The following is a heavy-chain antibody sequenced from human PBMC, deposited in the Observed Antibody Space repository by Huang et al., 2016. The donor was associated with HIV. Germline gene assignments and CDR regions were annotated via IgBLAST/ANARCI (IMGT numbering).Heavy chain of an antibody. D-gene: IGHD3-10*01. CDR3: AKDPYYYGSGSPMDV. V-gene: IGHV3-30*02. CDR1: GFTFSSYG. Sequence: QVQLVESGGGVVQPGGSLRLSCAASGFTFSSYGMKWVRQAPGKGLEWGVFMRVYGSKKYYSDSVKGRFTISRDNSKNTLYLQMNSLRTEDTAVYYCAKDPYYYGSGSPMDVWGKGTTVTVSS. CDR2: MRVYGSKK. J-gene: IGHJ6*03.